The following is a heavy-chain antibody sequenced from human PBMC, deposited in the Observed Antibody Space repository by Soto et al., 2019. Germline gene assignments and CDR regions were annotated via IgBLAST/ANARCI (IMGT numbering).Heavy chain of an antibody. D-gene: IGHD3-22*01. CDR3: AGLKYFHVSDYLAH. Sequence: SETLSLTCTVSGGSISSYYWSWIRQPPGKGLEWIGSIYYSGSTYNNPSLKSRVTISVDTSKNQFSLKLSSVTAADTFVYYCAGLKYFHVSDYLAHWGKGTRVPVSP. J-gene: IGHJ4*02. V-gene: IGHV4-59*05. CDR2: IYYSGST. CDR1: GGSISSYY.